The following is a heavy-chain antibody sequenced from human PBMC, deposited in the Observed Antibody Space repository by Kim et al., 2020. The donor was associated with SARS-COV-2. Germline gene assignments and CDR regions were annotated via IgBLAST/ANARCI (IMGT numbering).Heavy chain of an antibody. J-gene: IGHJ5*02. D-gene: IGHD6-13*01. Sequence: GSLRLSCAASGFTFSSYGMHWVRQAPGKGLEWVAVISYDGSNKYYADSVKGRFTISRDNSKNTLYLQMNSLRAEDTAVYYCAKEGEQQLVLGWFDPWGQ. CDR1: GFTFSSYG. CDR2: ISYDGSNK. CDR3: AKEGEQQLVLGWFDP. V-gene: IGHV3-30*18.